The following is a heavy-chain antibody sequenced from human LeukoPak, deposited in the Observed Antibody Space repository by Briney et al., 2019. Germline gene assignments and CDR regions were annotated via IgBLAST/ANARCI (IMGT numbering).Heavy chain of an antibody. J-gene: IGHJ4*02. CDR1: GFTFMNSA. CDR3: AKPPENVVGTSPFYFDS. Sequence: GGSLRLSCAASGFTFMNSAMNWVRQAPGKGPEWVAVIRSSGRTTDYADSVKGRFTISRDNSNNTLFLQMIRLRAEDTAVYYCAKPPENVVGTSPFYFDSWGQGTLVTVSS. V-gene: IGHV3-23*01. CDR2: IRSSGRTT. D-gene: IGHD1-26*01.